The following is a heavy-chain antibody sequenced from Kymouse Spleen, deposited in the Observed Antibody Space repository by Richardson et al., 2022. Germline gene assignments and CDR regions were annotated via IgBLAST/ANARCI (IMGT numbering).Heavy chain of an antibody. CDR1: GFTFSSYG. CDR3: AKTYNWNEAFDY. V-gene: IGHV3-30*18. D-gene: IGHD1-20*01. Sequence: QVQLVESGGGVVQPGRSLRLSCAASGFTFSSYGMHWVRQAPGKGLEWVAVISYDGSNKYYADSVKGRFTISRDNSKNTLYLQMNSLRAEDTAVYYCAKTYNWNEAFDYWGQGTLVTVSS. CDR2: ISYDGSNK. J-gene: IGHJ4*02.